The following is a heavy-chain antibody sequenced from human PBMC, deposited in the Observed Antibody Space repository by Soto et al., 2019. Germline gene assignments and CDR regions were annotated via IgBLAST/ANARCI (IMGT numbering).Heavy chain of an antibody. CDR1: GFTFSNAW. CDR2: IKRKTDGGTT. D-gene: IGHD4-17*01. J-gene: IGHJ4*02. Sequence: EVQLVESGGGLVKPGGSHRLSCAASGFTFSNAWMSWVRHAPGKGLERVGRIKRKTDGGTTDYAAPVQGRFTISRDDSKNTLYLQMDSLKTEDTAVYYCTTGMTTVTAGFDYWGQGTLVTVSS. CDR3: TTGMTTVTAGFDY. V-gene: IGHV3-15*01.